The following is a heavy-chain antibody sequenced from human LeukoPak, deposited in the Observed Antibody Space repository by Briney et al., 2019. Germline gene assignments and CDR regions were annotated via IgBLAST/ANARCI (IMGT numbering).Heavy chain of an antibody. J-gene: IGHJ5*02. Sequence: GASVKVSCKTSDYTFTTYGISWVRQAPGQGLEWMGWISAYNGNTNYAQKLQGRVTMTTDTSTSTAFMELRSLRSDDTAVYYCARVYSYGSGSFENWFDPWGQGTLVTVSS. CDR2: ISAYNGNT. D-gene: IGHD3-10*01. CDR3: ARVYSYGSGSFENWFDP. CDR1: DYTFTTYG. V-gene: IGHV1-18*01.